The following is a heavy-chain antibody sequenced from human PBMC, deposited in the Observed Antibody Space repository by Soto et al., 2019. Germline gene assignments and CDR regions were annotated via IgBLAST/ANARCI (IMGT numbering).Heavy chain of an antibody. D-gene: IGHD2-15*01. CDR1: ATSISSAYF. V-gene: IGHV4-38-2*01. CDR2: IFHTGGT. J-gene: IGHJ3*02. Sequence: SETLSLTCAVSATSISSAYFWGWIRQPPGKGLEWIATIFHTGGTYYNPSLKSRVTISVDTSNNQFSLRLNSVTAADTALYFCARTWLAGGTPADAFDIWGQGTMVTVSS. CDR3: ARTWLAGGTPADAFDI.